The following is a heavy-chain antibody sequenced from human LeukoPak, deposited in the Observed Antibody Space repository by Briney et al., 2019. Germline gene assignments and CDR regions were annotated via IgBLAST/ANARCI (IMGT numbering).Heavy chain of an antibody. D-gene: IGHD3-10*01. J-gene: IGHJ4*02. CDR2: IYYSGST. CDR1: GGSISSSSYY. V-gene: IGHV4-39*01. CDR3: ARLTMVQGVIITDYFDY. Sequence: SETLSRTCTVSGGSISSSSYYWGWIRQPPGKGLEWIGSIYYSGSTYYNPSLKSRVTISVDTSKNQFSLKLSSVTAADTAVYYCARLTMVQGVIITDYFDYWGQGTLVTVSS.